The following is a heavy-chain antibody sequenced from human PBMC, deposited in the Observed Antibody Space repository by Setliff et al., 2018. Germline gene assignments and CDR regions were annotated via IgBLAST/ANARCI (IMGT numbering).Heavy chain of an antibody. D-gene: IGHD3-22*01. CDR2: TIPMFGTT. V-gene: IGHV1-69*05. CDR1: GATFSSYG. CDR3: ARLALTGYDSSGYYYALDYYYYMDV. Sequence: SVKVSCKASGATFSSYGISWVRQAPGQGLEWMGGTIPMFGTTEYAQKFQGRLTIITDESTNTAFMQLSSLRADDTAVYYCARLALTGYDSSGYYYALDYYYYMDVWGKGTTVTVSS. J-gene: IGHJ6*03.